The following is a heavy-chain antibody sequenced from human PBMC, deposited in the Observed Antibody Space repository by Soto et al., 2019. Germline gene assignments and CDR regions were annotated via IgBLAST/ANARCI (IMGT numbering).Heavy chain of an antibody. V-gene: IGHV1-3*01. CDR3: ARGFLGGLWRGYYIDY. D-gene: IGHD3-3*01. J-gene: IGHJ4*02. CDR2: INAGNGNT. Sequence: ASVKVSCKASGYTFTSYAMHWVRQAPGQRLEWMGWINAGNGNTKYSQKFQGRVTITRDTSASTAYMELSSLRSEDTAVYYCARGFLGGLWRGYYIDYWCQGILVTVS. CDR1: GYTFTSYA.